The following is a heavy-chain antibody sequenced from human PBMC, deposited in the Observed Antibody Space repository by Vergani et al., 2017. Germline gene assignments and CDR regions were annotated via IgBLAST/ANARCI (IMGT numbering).Heavy chain of an antibody. CDR1: GFTFGDYA. J-gene: IGHJ4*02. V-gene: IGHV3-49*03. CDR2: IRSKAYGGTT. CDR3: ARDGIAAARRFDY. Sequence: EVQLVESGGGLVQPGRSLRLSCTASGFTFGDYAMSWFRQAPGKGLEWVGFIRSKAYGGTTEYAASVKGRFTISRDDSKSIAYLQMNSRKTEDTAVYYCARDGIAAARRFDYWGQGTLVTVSS. D-gene: IGHD6-13*01.